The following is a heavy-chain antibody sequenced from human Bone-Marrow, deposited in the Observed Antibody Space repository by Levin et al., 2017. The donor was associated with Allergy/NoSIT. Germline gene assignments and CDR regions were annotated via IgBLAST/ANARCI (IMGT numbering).Heavy chain of an antibody. D-gene: IGHD6-19*01. CDR2: INPNSGGT. CDR1: GYTFTGYY. J-gene: IGHJ5*02. V-gene: IGHV1-2*04. CDR3: ARESHSSGWGGWFDP. Sequence: ASVKVSCKASGYTFTGYYMHWVRQAPGQGLEWMGWINPNSGGTNYAQKFQGWVTMTRDTSISTAYMELSRLRSDDTAVYYCARESHSSGWGGWFDPWGQGTLVTVSS.